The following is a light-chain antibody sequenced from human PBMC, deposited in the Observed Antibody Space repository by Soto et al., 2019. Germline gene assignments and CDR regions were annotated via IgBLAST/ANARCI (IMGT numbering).Light chain of an antibody. J-gene: IGKJ4*01. V-gene: IGKV1-5*03. CDR2: KAS. CDR3: QQYNSDPLT. Sequence: DIQMTQSTSTLSASVGDRVTITCRASQSISSWLAWYQQKPGKAPNLLIYKASSLESGVPSRFSGSGSGTEFTLTISSLQPDDFAIYYCQQYNSDPLTFGGGTKVEIK. CDR1: QSISSW.